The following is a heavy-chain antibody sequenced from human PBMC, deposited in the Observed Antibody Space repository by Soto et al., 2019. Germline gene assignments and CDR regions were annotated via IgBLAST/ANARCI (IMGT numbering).Heavy chain of an antibody. CDR3: ARGRIVASIHDAFGI. Sequence: GASVKVSCKASGYPFTSYGISWVRQAPGQGLEWVAWISAYNGKRDTAQKFQDRVTMTLDTSTDTAHMDLGDLTSADTAVYYCARGRIVASIHDAFGIWGQGTKVTVSS. V-gene: IGHV1-18*01. CDR1: GYPFTSYG. J-gene: IGHJ3*02. D-gene: IGHD5-12*01. CDR2: ISAYNGKR.